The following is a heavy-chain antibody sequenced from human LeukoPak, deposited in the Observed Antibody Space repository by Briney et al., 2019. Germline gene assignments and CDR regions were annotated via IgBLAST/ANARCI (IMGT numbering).Heavy chain of an antibody. Sequence: SETLSLTCAVYGGSFSGYYWSWIRQPPGKGLEWIGYIYYSGSTNYNPSLKSRVTISVDTSKNQFSLKLSSVTAADTAVYYCARHTGYNWFDPWGQGTLVTVSS. J-gene: IGHJ5*02. CDR1: GGSFSGYY. D-gene: IGHD4-17*01. V-gene: IGHV4-59*08. CDR2: IYYSGST. CDR3: ARHTGYNWFDP.